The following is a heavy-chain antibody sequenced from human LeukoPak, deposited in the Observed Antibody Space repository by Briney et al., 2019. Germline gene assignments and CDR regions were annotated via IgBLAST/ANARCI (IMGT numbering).Heavy chain of an antibody. Sequence: KPSETLSLTCAVSGYSISSGYYWGWIRQPPGKGLEWIGSIYHSGSTYYNPSLKSRVTISVDTSKNQFSLKLSSVTAADTAVYCCARRHDYDILTGYYHWYFDLWGRGTLVTVSS. CDR1: GYSISSGYY. CDR2: IYHSGST. J-gene: IGHJ2*01. D-gene: IGHD3-9*01. V-gene: IGHV4-38-2*01. CDR3: ARRHDYDILTGYYHWYFDL.